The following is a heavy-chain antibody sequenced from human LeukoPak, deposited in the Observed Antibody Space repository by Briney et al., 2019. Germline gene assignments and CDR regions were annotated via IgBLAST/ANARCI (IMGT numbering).Heavy chain of an antibody. J-gene: IGHJ6*02. V-gene: IGHV3-30-3*01. D-gene: IGHD4-17*01. CDR1: GFTFSSYA. CDR3: SRGRYGDYSRSGYYYGMDV. Sequence: GRSQRLSCVASGFTFSSYAMHWVRQAPGKGLEWVAEIAFDGSNALYADSVKGRFTISRDISKSPLYLEMNSLKVEDSAIYYCSRGRYGDYSRSGYYYGMDVWGQGTTVTVSS. CDR2: IAFDGSNA.